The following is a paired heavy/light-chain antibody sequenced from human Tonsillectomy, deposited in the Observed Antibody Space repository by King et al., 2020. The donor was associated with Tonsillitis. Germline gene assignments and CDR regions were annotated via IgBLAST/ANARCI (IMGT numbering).Heavy chain of an antibody. J-gene: IGHJ6*03. CDR3: AREGSLSWPPYNYYMDV. V-gene: IGHV1-18*01. CDR1: GYTFTTYG. CDR2: ISGHTGNT. Sequence: QVQLVQSGGEVKKPGASVKVSCRASGYTFTTYGISWVRQAPGQGLEWMGWISGHTGNTNYAQTLQGRVTITTDTSASTAYMELRSLTSDDTAVYYCAREGSLSWPPYNYYMDVWGKGTTVTVSS.
Light chain of an antibody. J-gene: IGLJ1*01. CDR1: SLRNYY. V-gene: IGLV3-19*01. Sequence: SSELTQDPAVSVALGQTVRITCQGDSLRNYYPSWYQQKPGQAPVLVIYGKNSRPSGIPDRFSGSRSGDTASLTITGAQAEDEADYYCNSRDSISYHHYVFATGTKVTVL. CDR2: GKN. CDR3: NSRDSISYHHYV.